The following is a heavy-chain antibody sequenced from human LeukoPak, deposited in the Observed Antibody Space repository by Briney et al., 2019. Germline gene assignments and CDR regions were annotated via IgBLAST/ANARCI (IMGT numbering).Heavy chain of an antibody. D-gene: IGHD4-23*01. CDR1: GGSISGYY. CDR2: ISFSGST. CDR3: ARGLRWNDY. J-gene: IGHJ4*02. Sequence: SETLSLTCTVSGGSISGYYWTWIRQSPGKGLEWIGYISFSGSTNYNPSLKSRVTTSVDTSKNQFSLNLNSVTAAGSAVYYCARGLRWNDYWGQGTLVTVSS. V-gene: IGHV4-59*01.